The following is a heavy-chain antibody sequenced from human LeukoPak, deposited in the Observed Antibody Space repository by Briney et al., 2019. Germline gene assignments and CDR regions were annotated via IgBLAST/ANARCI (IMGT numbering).Heavy chain of an antibody. CDR2: INPSGGST. D-gene: IGHD6-19*01. Sequence: ASVKVSCKASGYTFTGYYMHWVRQAPGQGLEWMGWINPSGGSTSYAQKFQGRVTMTRDTSTSTVYMELSSLRSEDTAVYYCARLPVAGTVYWGQGTLVTVSS. CDR3: ARLPVAGTVY. V-gene: IGHV1-46*01. J-gene: IGHJ4*02. CDR1: GYTFTGYY.